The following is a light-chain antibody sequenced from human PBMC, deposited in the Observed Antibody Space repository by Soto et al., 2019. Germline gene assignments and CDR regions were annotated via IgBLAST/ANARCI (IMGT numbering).Light chain of an antibody. CDR3: QQGNSYPIT. V-gene: IGKV1-39*01. Sequence: DIQMTQSPSSLSASVGDRVTITCRASQNIDSYLNWYQQKPGKAPKPLLNGASNLQSGVPARFSGSGSGTDFTLPINSLQLEDFATYYCQQGNSYPITFGQGTRLDIK. J-gene: IGKJ5*01. CDR1: QNIDSY. CDR2: GAS.